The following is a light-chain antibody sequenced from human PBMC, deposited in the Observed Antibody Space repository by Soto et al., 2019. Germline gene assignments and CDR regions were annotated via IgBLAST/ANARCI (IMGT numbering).Light chain of an antibody. CDR2: HAS. Sequence: DIQLTQSSSTLPASIRDRVTITCRASQSISNWLAWYQQKPGTAPRVLIYHASNLQSGVPSRFSGSGSGTEFTLTISNLQPDDFATYYCQQYNSYSNTFGQGTKVDI. J-gene: IGKJ2*01. CDR3: QQYNSYSNT. CDR1: QSISNW. V-gene: IGKV1-5*01.